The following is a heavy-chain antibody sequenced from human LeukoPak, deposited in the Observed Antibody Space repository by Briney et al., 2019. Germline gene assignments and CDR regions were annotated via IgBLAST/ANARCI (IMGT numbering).Heavy chain of an antibody. D-gene: IGHD7-27*01. Sequence: GGSLRLSCAASGFTFSSYWMSWVRQAPGKGLEWVANIKQDGSEKYYVDSVKGRFTISRDNAKNSLYLQMNSLRAEDTAVYYCARCLGMPYYYYYMDVWGKGTTVTISS. CDR1: GFTFSSYW. CDR2: IKQDGSEK. V-gene: IGHV3-7*01. J-gene: IGHJ6*03. CDR3: ARCLGMPYYYYYMDV.